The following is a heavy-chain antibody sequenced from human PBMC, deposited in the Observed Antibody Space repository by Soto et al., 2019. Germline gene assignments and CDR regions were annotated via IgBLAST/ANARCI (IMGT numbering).Heavy chain of an antibody. V-gene: IGHV3-30-3*01. CDR2: ISYDGSNK. Sequence: PGGSLRLSCAASGFTFSSYAMHWVRQAPGKGLEWVAVISYDGSNKYYADSVKGRFTISRDNSKNTLYLQMNSLRAEDTAVYYCARGRYCISTSCYPYYGMDVWGQGTTVTVSS. D-gene: IGHD2-2*01. CDR1: GFTFSSYA. J-gene: IGHJ6*02. CDR3: ARGRYCISTSCYPYYGMDV.